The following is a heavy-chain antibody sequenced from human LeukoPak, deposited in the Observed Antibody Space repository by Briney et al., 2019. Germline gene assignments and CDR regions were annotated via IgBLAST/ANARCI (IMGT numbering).Heavy chain of an antibody. CDR3: ASSCGSPSRYYYYDMSV. D-gene: IGHD1-26*01. J-gene: IGHJ6*03. Sequence: SETLSLTCAVYGGSFSGYYWSWIRQPPGKGLEWIGEINHSGSTNYNPSLKSRVTISVDTSKNQFSLKLSSVAAEDTAVYYGASSCGSPSRYYYYDMSVRGKGITASVSS. CDR1: GGSFSGYY. V-gene: IGHV4-34*01. CDR2: INHSGST.